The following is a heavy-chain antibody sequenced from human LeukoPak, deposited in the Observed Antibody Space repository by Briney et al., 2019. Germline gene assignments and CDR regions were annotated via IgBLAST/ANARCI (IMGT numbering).Heavy chain of an antibody. J-gene: IGHJ6*02. CDR1: GFTFSSYS. V-gene: IGHV3-21*01. Sequence: PGGSLRLSCAASGFTFSSYSMNWVRQAPGKGLEWVSSISSSSSYIYYADSVKGRFTISRDNAKNSLYLQMNSLGAEDTAVYYCARDLPGRWELLRFDYYYYGMDVWGQGTTVTVSS. D-gene: IGHD1-26*01. CDR3: ARDLPGRWELLRFDYYYYGMDV. CDR2: ISSSSSYI.